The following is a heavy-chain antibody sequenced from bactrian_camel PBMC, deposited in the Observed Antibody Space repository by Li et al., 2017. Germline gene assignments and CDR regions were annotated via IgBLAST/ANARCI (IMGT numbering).Heavy chain of an antibody. CDR2: IYTRRGST. CDR1: GFAFSSSG. Sequence: VQLVESGGGSVQVGGSLRLSCAASGFAFSSSGMNWVRQGPGKGLEWVSSIYTRRGSTYYADSVKGRFTISRDNSKNTMYLQMDNLKPDDTALYYCAAERTPHCKAAFQGLGLILAFTSGGQGTQVTVS. D-gene: IGHD3*01. J-gene: IGHJ6*01. V-gene: IGHV3S40*01. CDR3: AAERTPHCKAAFQGLGLILAFTS.